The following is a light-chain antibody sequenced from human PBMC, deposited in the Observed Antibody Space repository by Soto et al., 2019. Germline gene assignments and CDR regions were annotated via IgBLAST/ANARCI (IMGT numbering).Light chain of an antibody. CDR1: QSISSS. V-gene: IGKV3-15*01. Sequence: EIVMTQSPATLSVSPGERATLSCRASQSISSSLAWYQLKPGQAPRPLIYGASTRATGIPARFSGSGSGTEFTLTISSLQSEDFAVYYCQQYNDWRYTFGQGTKLEIK. CDR2: GAS. J-gene: IGKJ2*01. CDR3: QQYNDWRYT.